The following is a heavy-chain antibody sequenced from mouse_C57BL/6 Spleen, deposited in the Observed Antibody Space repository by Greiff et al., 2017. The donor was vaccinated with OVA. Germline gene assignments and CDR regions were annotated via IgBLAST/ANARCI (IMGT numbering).Heavy chain of an antibody. CDR2: IYPGSGNT. J-gene: IGHJ2*02. Sequence: QVQLKESGAELVRPGASVKLSCKASGYIFTDYYINWVKQRPGQGLEWIARIYPGSGNTYYNEKFKGKATLIAEKSSSTAYMQLSSLTSEDSAVYCCARWRGWLFYFDYWGQGTSLTVSS. D-gene: IGHD2-3*01. CDR3: ARWRGWLFYFDY. CDR1: GYIFTDYY. V-gene: IGHV1-76*01.